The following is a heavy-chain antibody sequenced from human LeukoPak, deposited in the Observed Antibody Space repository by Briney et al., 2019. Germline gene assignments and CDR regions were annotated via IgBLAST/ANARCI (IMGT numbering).Heavy chain of an antibody. J-gene: IGHJ5*02. CDR3: AKGAYSSSLGDWFDP. CDR1: GFTFSSYG. V-gene: IGHV3-30*02. D-gene: IGHD6-13*01. CDR2: IRFDGSNK. Sequence: GGSLRLSCAASGFTFSSYGMSWVRQAPGKGLEWVAFIRFDGSNKYYADSVKGRFTISRDNSKNTLYLQMNSLRAEDTAVYYCAKGAYSSSLGDWFDPWGQGTLVTVSS.